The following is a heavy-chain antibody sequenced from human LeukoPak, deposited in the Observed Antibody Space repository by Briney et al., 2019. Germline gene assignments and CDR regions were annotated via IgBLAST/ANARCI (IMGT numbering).Heavy chain of an antibody. J-gene: IGHJ4*02. D-gene: IGHD3-22*01. CDR3: AKGAYYDL. V-gene: IGHV3-23*01. Sequence: GGTLRLSCAASDFTLSSSGMTWVRQAPGKGLEWVSTVSSSGENTYYADSVKGRFTISRDNSKNTLYLQMNSLRAEDTAVYYCAKGAYYDLWGQGTLVTVSS. CDR2: VSSSGENT. CDR1: DFTLSSSG.